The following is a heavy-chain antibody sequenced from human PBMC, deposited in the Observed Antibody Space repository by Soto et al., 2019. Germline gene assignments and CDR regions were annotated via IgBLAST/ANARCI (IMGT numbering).Heavy chain of an antibody. CDR2: ISSSSSYI. CDR3: ARVSGSGYGDY. J-gene: IGHJ4*02. D-gene: IGHD3-22*01. V-gene: IGHV3-21*01. CDR1: GFTFSSYS. Sequence: XGSLRLSCAASGFTFSSYSMNWVRQAPGKGLEWVSSISSSSSYIYYADSVKGRFTISRDNAKNSLYLQMNSLRAEDTAVYYCARVSGSGYGDYWSQGTLVTVSS.